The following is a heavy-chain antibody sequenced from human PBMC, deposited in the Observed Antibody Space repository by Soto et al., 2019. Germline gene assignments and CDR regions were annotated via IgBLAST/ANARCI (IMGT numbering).Heavy chain of an antibody. Sequence: QVQLVESGGGVVQPGRSLRLSCAASGFTFSNYGMHWVRQAPGKGLEWVAFILYDGSDKYFADSVKGRFTISRDNSKNTLDLQMNSLRAEDTAVYYRAKDRIVKVPGVMNYYGMDVWGQGTTVTVSS. CDR1: GFTFSNYG. CDR3: AKDRIVKVPGVMNYYGMDV. D-gene: IGHD3-10*01. CDR2: ILYDGSDK. J-gene: IGHJ6*02. V-gene: IGHV3-30*18.